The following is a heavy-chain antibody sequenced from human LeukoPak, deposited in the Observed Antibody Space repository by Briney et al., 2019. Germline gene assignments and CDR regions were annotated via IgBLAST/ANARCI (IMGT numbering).Heavy chain of an antibody. D-gene: IGHD6-19*01. J-gene: IGHJ4*02. CDR1: GFTFSSYA. CDR2: ISYDGSNK. Sequence: QAGGSLRRSCAASGFTFSSYAMHWVRQAPGKGLEWVAVISYDGSNKDYADSVKVRFTISRDNSKTTLYLQMNSLTAEETPAYYCAKQAGYRSGWYFDHWGQGTLVTVSS. V-gene: IGHV3-30*04. CDR3: AKQAGYRSGWYFDH.